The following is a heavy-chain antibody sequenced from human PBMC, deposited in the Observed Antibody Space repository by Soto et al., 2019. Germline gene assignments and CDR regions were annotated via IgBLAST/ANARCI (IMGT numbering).Heavy chain of an antibody. J-gene: IGHJ3*01. CDR2: VSHDGKTE. Sequence: QVQLVESGGGVVQPGRSLRLSCAASGFTFSSYAMHWVRQAPGKGLEWVAVVSHDGKTEYHAASVQGRFTISRDTSANILSLQMTSLRDEDTAVYYCGREPYISGHYSGGCDVWGQGTMVTVSS. CDR3: GREPYISGHYSGGCDV. D-gene: IGHD3-22*01. CDR1: GFTFSSYA. V-gene: IGHV3-30*04.